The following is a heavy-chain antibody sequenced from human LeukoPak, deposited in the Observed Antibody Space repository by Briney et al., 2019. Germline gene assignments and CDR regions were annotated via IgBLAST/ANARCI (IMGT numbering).Heavy chain of an antibody. J-gene: IGHJ2*01. CDR1: GFTFSNYE. CDR2: ISSSGSTI. D-gene: IGHD3-22*01. V-gene: IGHV3-48*03. CDR3: ANSRRSGYWYFDL. Sequence: PGGSLRLSCAASGFTFSNYEMNWVRQAPGKGLEWVSSISSSGSTIYYADSVKGRFTISRDNAKNSLYLQMNSLRAEDTAVYYCANSRRSGYWYFDLWGRGTLVTVSS.